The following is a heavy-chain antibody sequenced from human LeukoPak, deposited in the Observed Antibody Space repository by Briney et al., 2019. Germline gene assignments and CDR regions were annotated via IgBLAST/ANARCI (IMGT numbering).Heavy chain of an antibody. CDR1: GGSVNSGGSY. J-gene: IGHJ4*02. CDR3: ARIDTGGADC. Sequence: SQTLSLTCTVSGGSVNSGGSYWTWIRQHPGKGLEWIGYISYSGNTYYSPSLKSRITISVDTSKNQFSLKLRSVTAADTAVYYCARIDTGGADCWGQGTMVTVSS. V-gene: IGHV4-31*02. CDR2: ISYSGNT. D-gene: IGHD2-8*02.